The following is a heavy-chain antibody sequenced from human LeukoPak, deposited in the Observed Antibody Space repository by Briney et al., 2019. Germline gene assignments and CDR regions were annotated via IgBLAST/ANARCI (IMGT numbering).Heavy chain of an antibody. V-gene: IGHV3-30*02. CDR3: AKAQYYYGSGRYAFDI. D-gene: IGHD3-10*01. Sequence: PGGSLRLSCAASGFTFSSYGMHWVRQAPGKGLEWVAFIRYDGGNKYYADSVKGRFTISRDNSKNTLYLQMNSLRAEDTAVYYCAKAQYYYGSGRYAFDIWGQGTMVTVSS. CDR1: GFTFSSYG. J-gene: IGHJ3*02. CDR2: IRYDGGNK.